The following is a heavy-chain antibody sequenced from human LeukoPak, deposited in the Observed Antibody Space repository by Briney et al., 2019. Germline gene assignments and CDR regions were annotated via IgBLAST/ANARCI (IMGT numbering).Heavy chain of an antibody. Sequence: GGSLRLSCAASGFTFSNYAMSWVRQAPGKGLEWVSAISGSGGSTYYADSVKGRFTISRDNSKNTLYLQMNSLRAEDTAVYYCAKDRGGIVVVITPFDYWGQGTLVTVSS. CDR2: ISGSGGST. CDR3: AKDRGGIVVVITPFDY. V-gene: IGHV3-23*01. J-gene: IGHJ4*02. D-gene: IGHD3-22*01. CDR1: GFTFSNYA.